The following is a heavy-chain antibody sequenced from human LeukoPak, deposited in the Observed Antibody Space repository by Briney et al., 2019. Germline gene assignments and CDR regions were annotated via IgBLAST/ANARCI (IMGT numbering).Heavy chain of an antibody. V-gene: IGHV1-69*05. CDR1: GGTFSSYA. J-gene: IGHJ3*02. Sequence: SVKVSCKASGGTFSSYAISWVRQAPGPGLEWMGGIIPIFGTANYAQKFQGRVTITTDESTSTAYMELSSLRSEDTAVYYCASWQQLVQDAFDIWGQGTMVTVSS. CDR2: IIPIFGTA. D-gene: IGHD6-13*01. CDR3: ASWQQLVQDAFDI.